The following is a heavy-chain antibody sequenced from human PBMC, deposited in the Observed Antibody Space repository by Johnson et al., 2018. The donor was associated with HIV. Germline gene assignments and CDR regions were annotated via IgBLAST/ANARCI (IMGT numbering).Heavy chain of an antibody. J-gene: IGHJ3*02. CDR1: GFTFSTYG. CDR3: ARETAYCGGDCSGAFDI. D-gene: IGHD2-21*01. Sequence: QVQLVESGGGVVQPGRSLRLSCAASGFTFSTYGMHWVRQAPGKGLEWVALIWYDGSNKYYADSVKGRFTISRDNSKNTLYLQMNSLRAEDTAVYYCARETAYCGGDCSGAFDIWGQGTMVTVSS. CDR2: IWYDGSNK. V-gene: IGHV3-33*01.